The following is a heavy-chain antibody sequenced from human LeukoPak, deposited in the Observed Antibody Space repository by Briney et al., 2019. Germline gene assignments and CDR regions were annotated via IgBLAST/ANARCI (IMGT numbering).Heavy chain of an antibody. J-gene: IGHJ4*02. Sequence: GGSLRLSCEASGFTFGSHAMYWVRQAPGKGLEWVAGIFGSGGSPHYADPVKGRFTISRDNSRNTVYLQINSLRAEDTAVYYCGKATVGYSSGQKPAWPIDYWGQGTLVTVSS. V-gene: IGHV3-23*01. CDR2: IFGSGGSP. CDR1: GFTFGSHA. D-gene: IGHD5-18*01. CDR3: GKATVGYSSGQKPAWPIDY.